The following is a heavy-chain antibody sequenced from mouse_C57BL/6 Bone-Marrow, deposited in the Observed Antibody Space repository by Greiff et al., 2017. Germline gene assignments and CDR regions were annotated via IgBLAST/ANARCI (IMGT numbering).Heavy chain of an antibody. CDR3: ARFHYDDPYFDV. J-gene: IGHJ1*03. V-gene: IGHV5-16*01. CDR1: GFTFSDYY. D-gene: IGHD2-13*01. Sequence: EVKLVESEGGLVQPGSSMTLSCTASGFTFSDYYMAWVRQVPEKGLEWVANINYDGSSNYYLDSLKSRFIISRDNAKNSLYLQMSSLKSEDTATYYCARFHYDDPYFDVWGTGTTVTVSS. CDR2: INYDGSSN.